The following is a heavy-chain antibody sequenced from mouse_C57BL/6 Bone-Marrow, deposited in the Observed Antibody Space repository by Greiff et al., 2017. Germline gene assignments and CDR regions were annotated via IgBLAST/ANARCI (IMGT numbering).Heavy chain of an antibody. J-gene: IGHJ1*03. CDR2: IRSKSNNYAT. CDR3: GRDYYGGRYWYFDV. CDR1: GFSFNTYA. V-gene: IGHV10-1*01. Sequence: GGGLVQPKGSLKLSCAASGFSFNTYAMNWVRQAPGKGLEWVARIRSKSNNYATYYADSVKDRFTISRDDSESMLYLQMNNLKTEDTAMYYCGRDYYGGRYWYFDVWGTGTTVTVSS. D-gene: IGHD1-1*01.